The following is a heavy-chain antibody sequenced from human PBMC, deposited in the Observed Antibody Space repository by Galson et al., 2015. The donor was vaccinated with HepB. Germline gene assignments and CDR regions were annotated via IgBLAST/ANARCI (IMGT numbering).Heavy chain of an antibody. CDR1: GFTFSSYD. Sequence: SLRLSCAASGFTFSSYDMHWVRQATGKGLEWVSAIGTAGDTCYPGSVKGRFTISRENAKNSLYLQMNSLRAGDTAVNYCARVAKSGSYWYFDLWGRGTLVTVSS. CDR2: IGTAGDT. CDR3: ARVAKSGSYWYFDL. J-gene: IGHJ2*01. V-gene: IGHV3-13*04. D-gene: IGHD1-26*01.